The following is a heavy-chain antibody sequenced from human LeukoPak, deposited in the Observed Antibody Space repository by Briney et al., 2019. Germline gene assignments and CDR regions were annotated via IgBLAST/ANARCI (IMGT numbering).Heavy chain of an antibody. CDR2: IKQDGSEK. V-gene: IGHV3-7*01. CDR3: ARLGPEWYSSSWYYFDY. J-gene: IGHJ4*02. Sequence: GGSLRLSCAASGFTFNSCWMSWVRQAPGKGLEWVANIKQDGSEKYYVDSVKGRFTISRDNAKNSLYLQMNSLRAEDTAVYYCARLGPEWYSSSWYYFDYWGQGTLVTVSS. CDR1: GFTFNSCW. D-gene: IGHD6-13*01.